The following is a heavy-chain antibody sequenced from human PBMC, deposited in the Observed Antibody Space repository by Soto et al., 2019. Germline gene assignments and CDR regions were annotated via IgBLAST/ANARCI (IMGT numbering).Heavy chain of an antibody. V-gene: IGHV4-59*01. Sequence: QVQLQESGPGLLKPSETLSLTCTVSGVSISSSFWSWIRQPPGKGLEWIGSIFYSGSTTYTPSLGSGVTISVDTSENHFSLRLDSVTAADTAVYYCARQSDGLNFFFDFWGQGTLVTVSS. J-gene: IGHJ4*02. CDR3: ARQSDGLNFFFDF. CDR1: GVSISSSF. CDR2: IFYSGST.